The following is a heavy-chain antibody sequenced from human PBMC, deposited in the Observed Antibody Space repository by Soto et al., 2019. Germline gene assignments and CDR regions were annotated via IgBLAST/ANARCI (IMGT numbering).Heavy chain of an antibody. V-gene: IGHV4-59*08. Sequence: PSETLSLTCTVSGGSISSYYWSWIRQSPGKGLEWIGYIYYSGSTNYNPSLKSRVTISVDRSKNQFSLKLSSVTAADTAVYYCASLSIDYGEYYFDYWGQGTLVTVS. CDR3: ASLSIDYGEYYFDY. CDR1: GGSISSYY. CDR2: IYYSGST. J-gene: IGHJ4*02. D-gene: IGHD4-17*01.